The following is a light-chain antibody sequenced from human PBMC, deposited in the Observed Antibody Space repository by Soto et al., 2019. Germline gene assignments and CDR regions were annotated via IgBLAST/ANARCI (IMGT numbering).Light chain of an antibody. V-gene: IGLV2-11*01. CDR3: CSYAGSYTYV. J-gene: IGLJ1*01. CDR1: SSDVGGHNY. Sequence: QSVLTQPRSVSGSPGQSVTISCTGTSSDVGGHNYVSWYQQYPGKAPKLLLSSVSKRPSGVPDRFSGSKSGNTASLTISGLQAEDEADYYCCSYAGSYTYVFGTRTKLTVL. CDR2: SVS.